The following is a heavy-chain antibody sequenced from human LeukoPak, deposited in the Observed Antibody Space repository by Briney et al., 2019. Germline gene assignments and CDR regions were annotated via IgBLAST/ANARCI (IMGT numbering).Heavy chain of an antibody. D-gene: IGHD3-22*01. CDR2: IIPIFGTA. Sequence: ASVKVSCKASGGTFSSYAISWVRQAPGQGLEWMGGIIPIFGTANYAQKFQGRVTITADESTSTAYVELSSLRSEDTAVYYCASYLDSQNYYDSSGYYSALIWGQGTMVTVSS. V-gene: IGHV1-69*13. CDR3: ASYLDSQNYYDSSGYYSALI. CDR1: GGTFSSYA. J-gene: IGHJ3*02.